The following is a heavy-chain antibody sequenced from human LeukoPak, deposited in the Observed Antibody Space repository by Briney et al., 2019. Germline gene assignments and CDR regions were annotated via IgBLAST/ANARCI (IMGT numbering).Heavy chain of an antibody. Sequence: ASVKVSCKASGYTFTGHYLHWVRQAPGQGLEWMGRTNPNNGGASYAQKFQGRVTMTRDTSISTAYMELSGLISDDTAVYYCARDRGTSRITMKVVAENIFDYWGQGTLATVSS. CDR2: TNPNNGGA. CDR1: GYTFTGHY. J-gene: IGHJ4*02. CDR3: ARDRGTSRITMKVVAENIFDY. D-gene: IGHD3-22*01. V-gene: IGHV1-2*06.